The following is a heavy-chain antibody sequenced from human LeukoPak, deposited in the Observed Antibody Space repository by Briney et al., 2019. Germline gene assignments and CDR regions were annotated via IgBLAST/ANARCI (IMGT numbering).Heavy chain of an antibody. J-gene: IGHJ4*02. CDR3: ASGITGTD. CDR2: IYYSGST. Sequence: PSETLSLTCTVSGGSISSSSYYWGWIRQPPGKGLEWIGSIYYSGSTYYNPSLKSRVTISVDTSKNQFSLKLSSVTAADTAVYYCASGITGTDWGQGTLVTVSS. V-gene: IGHV4-39*01. CDR1: GGSISSSSYY. D-gene: IGHD1-20*01.